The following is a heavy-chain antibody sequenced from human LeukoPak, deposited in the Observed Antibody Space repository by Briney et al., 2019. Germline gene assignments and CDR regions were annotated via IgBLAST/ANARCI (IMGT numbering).Heavy chain of an antibody. CDR3: ARQPPSGRIAVAATHNWFDP. V-gene: IGHV5-51*01. CDR1: GYSFTSYW. CDR2: IYPVDSDT. D-gene: IGHD6-19*01. J-gene: IGHJ5*02. Sequence: GESLKISFKGSGYSFTSYWIGWVRQMPGKGREWMGIIYPVDSDTRYSPSFQGQVTISADKSISTAYLQWSSLKASDTAMYYCARQPPSGRIAVAATHNWFDPWGQGTLVTVSS.